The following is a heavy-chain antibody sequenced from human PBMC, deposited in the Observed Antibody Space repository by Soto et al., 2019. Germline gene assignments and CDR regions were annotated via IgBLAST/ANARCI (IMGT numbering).Heavy chain of an antibody. CDR1: GYTFTSYD. D-gene: IGHD3-3*01. J-gene: IGHJ6*03. V-gene: IGHV1-8*01. Sequence: ASVKVSCKASGYTFTSYDINWVRQATGQGLEWMGWMNPNSGNTGYAQKFQGRVTMTRNTSISTAYMELGGLRSEDTAVYYCARAPREYYDFWSGYLSGYYYYYMDVWGKGTTVTVSS. CDR3: ARAPREYYDFWSGYLSGYYYYYMDV. CDR2: MNPNSGNT.